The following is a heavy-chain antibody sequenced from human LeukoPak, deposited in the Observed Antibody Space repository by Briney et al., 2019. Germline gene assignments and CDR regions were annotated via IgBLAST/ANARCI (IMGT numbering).Heavy chain of an antibody. CDR3: AKLHHFDWLLVSNWFDP. V-gene: IGHV3-53*01. CDR2: IYSGGST. Sequence: QPGGSLRLSCAASGFTVSSNYMSWVRQAPGKGLEWVSVIYSGGSTYYADSVKGRFTISRDNSKNTLYLQVNSLRAEDTALYYCAKLHHFDWLLVSNWFDPWGQGTLVTVSS. CDR1: GFTVSSNY. D-gene: IGHD3-9*01. J-gene: IGHJ5*02.